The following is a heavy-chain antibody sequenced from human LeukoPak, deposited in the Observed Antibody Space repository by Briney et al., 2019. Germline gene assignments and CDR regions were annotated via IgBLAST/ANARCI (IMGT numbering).Heavy chain of an antibody. CDR2: IYYSGST. CDR1: GGSISSYY. V-gene: IGHV4-59*01. CDR3: ARESYCSGGSCYGEGAFDI. D-gene: IGHD2-15*01. Sequence: SETLSLTCTVSGGSISSYYWSWIRQPPGKGLEWIGYIYYSGSTNYNPSLKSRVTISVDTSKNQFSLKLSSVTAADTAVYYCARESYCSGGSCYGEGAFDIWGQGTMVTVSS. J-gene: IGHJ3*02.